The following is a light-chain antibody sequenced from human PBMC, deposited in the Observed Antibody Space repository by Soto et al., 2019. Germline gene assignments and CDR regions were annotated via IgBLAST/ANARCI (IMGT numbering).Light chain of an antibody. CDR3: QQSYITPALI. CDR1: QSISGY. J-gene: IGKJ4*01. CDR2: AAS. Sequence: DIQMTQSPSSLSASVGDRVTITCRASQSISGYLNWYQQKPGKAPKVLIYAASSLQSGGPSRSSGSGSGTDFTLTISSLQPEDFATYYCQQSYITPALIFGGGTKVEIK. V-gene: IGKV1-39*01.